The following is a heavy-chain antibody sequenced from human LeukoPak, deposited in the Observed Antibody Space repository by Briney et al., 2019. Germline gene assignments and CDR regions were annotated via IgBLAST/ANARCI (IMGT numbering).Heavy chain of an antibody. J-gene: IGHJ4*02. CDR3: ARAEWELLGQVEY. V-gene: IGHV3-30-3*01. D-gene: IGHD1-26*01. CDR1: GFAFSSYA. Sequence: GGSLSLSCAASGFAFSSYAMHWVRQAPGKGLEWVAVISYDGSNKYYSDSVKGRFTISRDNSKNTLYLQMNSLRAEDTAVYYCARAEWELLGQVEYWGQGTLVTVSS. CDR2: ISYDGSNK.